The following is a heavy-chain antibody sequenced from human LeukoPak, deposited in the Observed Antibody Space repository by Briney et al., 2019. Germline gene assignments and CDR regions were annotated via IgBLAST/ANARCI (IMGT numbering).Heavy chain of an antibody. CDR1: GYTFTGYY. J-gene: IGHJ4*02. CDR2: IIPILGIA. V-gene: IGHV1-69*04. CDR3: ARDSTVPGDY. Sequence: GASVKVSCKASGYTFTGYYMHWVRQAPGQGLEWMGRIIPILGIANYAQKFQGRVTITADKSTSTAYMELSSLRSEDTAVYYCARDSTVPGDYWGQGTLVTVSS. D-gene: IGHD4-17*01.